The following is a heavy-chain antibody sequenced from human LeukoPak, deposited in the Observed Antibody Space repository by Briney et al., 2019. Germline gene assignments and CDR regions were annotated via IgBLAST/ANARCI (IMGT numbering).Heavy chain of an antibody. J-gene: IGHJ4*02. D-gene: IGHD4-23*01. CDR3: ARAVGNSGTDY. CDR2: IKQDGSEK. CDR1: RFTFSSYW. V-gene: IGHV3-7*04. Sequence: AGGSLRLSCAASRFTFSSYWMSWVRQAPGKGLEWVANIKQDGSEKYYVDSVRGRFTISRDNAKNSLYLQMNSLRAEDTAVYYCARAVGNSGTDYWGQGTLVTVSS.